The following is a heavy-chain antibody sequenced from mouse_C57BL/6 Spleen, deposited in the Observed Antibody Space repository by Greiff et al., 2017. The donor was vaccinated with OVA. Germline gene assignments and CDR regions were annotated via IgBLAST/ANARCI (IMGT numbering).Heavy chain of an antibody. CDR3: ARPYYNGSTDFDY. V-gene: IGHV1-42*01. CDR1: GYSFTGYY. CDR2: INPSTGGT. J-gene: IGHJ2*01. D-gene: IGHD1-1*01. Sequence: VQLQQSGPALVKPGASVKISCKASGYSFTGYYMNWVKQSPEKSLEWIGEINPSTGGTTYNQKFKAKATLTVDKSSSTAYMQLKSLTSEDSAVYYVARPYYNGSTDFDYWGQGTTLTVSS.